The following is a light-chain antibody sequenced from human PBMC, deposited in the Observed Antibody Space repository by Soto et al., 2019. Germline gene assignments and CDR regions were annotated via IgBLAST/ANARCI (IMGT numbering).Light chain of an antibody. CDR3: SSYTSSSTTYV. CDR2: DVS. J-gene: IGLJ1*01. CDR1: SSDVGGYDY. Sequence: QSALTQPASVSGSPGQSSTISCTGSSSDVGGYDYVSWYQHHPGKAPKLMIHDVSNRPSGVSNRFSGSKSGNTASLTISGLQAENDADYYCSSYTSSSTTYVFGTGTKVTVL. V-gene: IGLV2-14*03.